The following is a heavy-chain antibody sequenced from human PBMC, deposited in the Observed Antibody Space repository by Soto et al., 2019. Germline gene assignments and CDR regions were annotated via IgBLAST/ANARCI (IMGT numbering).Heavy chain of an antibody. D-gene: IGHD1-1*01. CDR3: ARGRTGTTSYFDY. J-gene: IGHJ4*02. V-gene: IGHV1-2*02. Sequence: APLPVSRQACGYTSTVYYLHCVRHAPGQGLEWMGWINPNSGGTNYAQKFQGRVTMTRDASISTAYMELSRLRSDDTAVYYCARGRTGTTSYFDYWGQGNVVTGSS. CDR1: GYTSTVYY. CDR2: INPNSGGT.